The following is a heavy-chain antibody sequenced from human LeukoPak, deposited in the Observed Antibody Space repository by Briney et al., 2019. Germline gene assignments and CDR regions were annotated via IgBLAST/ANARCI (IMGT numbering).Heavy chain of an antibody. Sequence: PSETLSLTCTVSGGSISGGNYYWSWIRQPAGKGLYWIGRVYTSGRTNYNPSLRNRVPMSLDTSKNQFSLTLNSVTAADTAVYYCARVSTLDGIVLDSWGQGILVTVSP. CDR2: VYTSGRT. CDR1: GGSISGGNYY. V-gene: IGHV4-61*02. D-gene: IGHD2-15*01. J-gene: IGHJ4*02. CDR3: ARVSTLDGIVLDS.